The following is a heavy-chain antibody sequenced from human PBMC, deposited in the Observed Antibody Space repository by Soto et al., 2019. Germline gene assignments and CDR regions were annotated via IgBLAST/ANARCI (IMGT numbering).Heavy chain of an antibody. D-gene: IGHD3-10*01. CDR3: SRVDPGETSPFDH. CDR2: ISAYNGNT. Sequence: ASVKVSCKASGYTFTSYGISWVRQAPGQGLEWMGWISAYNGNTNYAQKFQGKVTMTTDTSTSTVYMELSGLRSDDTAVYYCSRVDPGETSPFDHWGQGTLVTVSS. J-gene: IGHJ4*02. V-gene: IGHV1-18*01. CDR1: GYTFTSYG.